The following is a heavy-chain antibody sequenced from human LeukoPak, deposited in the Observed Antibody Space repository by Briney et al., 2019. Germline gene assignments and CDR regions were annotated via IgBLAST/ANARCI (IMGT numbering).Heavy chain of an antibody. D-gene: IGHD3-10*01. CDR3: AKGRQWFGEYTFDY. CDR2: ISSSSSTI. CDR1: GFTFSSYR. J-gene: IGHJ4*02. V-gene: IGHV3-48*01. Sequence: GGSLRLSCAASGFTFSSYRMNWVRQAPGKGLEWVSYISSSSSTIYYADSVKGRFTISRDNAKNSLYLQMNSLRAEDTAVYYCAKGRQWFGEYTFDYWGQGTLVTVSS.